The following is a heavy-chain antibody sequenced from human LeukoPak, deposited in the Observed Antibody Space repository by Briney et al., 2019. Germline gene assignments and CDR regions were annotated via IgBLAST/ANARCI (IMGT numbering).Heavy chain of an antibody. CDR3: ARGYGSGSYSSFDY. CDR2: IIPIFGTA. J-gene: IGHJ4*02. V-gene: IGHV1-69*06. D-gene: IGHD3-10*01. Sequence: SVEVSCKASGGTFSSYAISWVRQAPGQGLEWMGGIIPIFGTANYAQKFQGRVTITADKSTSTAYMELSSLRSEDTAVYYCARGYGSGSYSSFDYWGQGTLVTVSS. CDR1: GGTFSSYA.